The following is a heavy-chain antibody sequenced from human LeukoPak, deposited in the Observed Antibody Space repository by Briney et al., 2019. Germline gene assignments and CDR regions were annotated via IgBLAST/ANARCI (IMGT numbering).Heavy chain of an antibody. CDR1: GFTFRGNG. CDR2: IWYDGSNR. CDR3: ARDQGTSVTAMVGGHFDY. J-gene: IGHJ4*02. V-gene: IGHV3-33*01. Sequence: GGSLRLSCAASGFTFRGNGMHWVRQAPGKGMEWAAIIWYDGSNRYYADSVKGRFTISRDNSKNTLFLQMNSLTAEDTAVYYCARDQGTSVTAMVGGHFDYWGPGTLVTVSS. D-gene: IGHD4-17*01.